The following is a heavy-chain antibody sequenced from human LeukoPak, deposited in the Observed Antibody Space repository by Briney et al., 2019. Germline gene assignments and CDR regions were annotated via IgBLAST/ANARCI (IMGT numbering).Heavy chain of an antibody. D-gene: IGHD3-10*01. CDR2: ISDSGAMT. CDR3: AKGNSASGSYRPFDY. CDR1: GFTFSSYA. J-gene: IGHJ4*02. Sequence: PGGSLRLSCAASGFTFSSYAMSWVRQAPGKGLEWVSAISDSGAMTSYADSVKGRFTISRDNSKSTLYLQMNSLRAEDTAVYYCAKGNSASGSYRPFDYWGQGTRVTLSS. V-gene: IGHV3-23*01.